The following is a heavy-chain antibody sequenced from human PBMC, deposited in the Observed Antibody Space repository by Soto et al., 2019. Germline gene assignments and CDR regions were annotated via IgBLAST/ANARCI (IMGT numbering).Heavy chain of an antibody. J-gene: IGHJ4*02. CDR3: ARAGYYDSSGYYYDY. D-gene: IGHD3-22*01. CDR2: INHSGST. V-gene: IGHV4-34*01. Sequence: NPSETLSLTCGVYGGAFSGYYWSWIRQPPGKGLEWIGEINHSGSTNYNPSLKSRVTISVDTSKNQFSLKLSSVTAADTAVYYCARAGYYDSSGYYYDYWGQGTLVTVSS. CDR1: GGAFSGYY.